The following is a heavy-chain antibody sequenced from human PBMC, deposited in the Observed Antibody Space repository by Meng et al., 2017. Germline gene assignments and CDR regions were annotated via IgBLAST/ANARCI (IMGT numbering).Heavy chain of an antibody. CDR1: GFTFSSFA. D-gene: IGHD1-7*01. V-gene: IGHV3-23*01. Sequence: GESLKISCAASGFTFSSFAMSWVRQAPGKGLEWVSGISGNGGGTFYADSVKGRFSLSRDNSKNTLYLQMSSLRAEDTAVYYCARGTGTTWFGHLYYFDYWGQGTLVTVSS. CDR3: ARGTGTTWFGHLYYFDY. J-gene: IGHJ4*02. CDR2: ISGNGGGT.